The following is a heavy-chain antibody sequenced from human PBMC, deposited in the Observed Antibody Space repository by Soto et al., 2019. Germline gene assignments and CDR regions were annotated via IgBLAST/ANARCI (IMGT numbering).Heavy chain of an antibody. J-gene: IGHJ6*02. D-gene: IGHD2-21*02. CDR2: ISYDGSNK. Sequence: PGGSLRLSCSASGFTFSSYGMHWVRQEPGKGLEWVAVISYDGSNKYYADSVKGRFTISRDNSKNTLYLQMNSLRAEDTAVYYCAKDKTYCGGDCYPDAFYYGMDVWGQGTTVTVSS. CDR1: GFTFSSYG. V-gene: IGHV3-30*18. CDR3: AKDKTYCGGDCYPDAFYYGMDV.